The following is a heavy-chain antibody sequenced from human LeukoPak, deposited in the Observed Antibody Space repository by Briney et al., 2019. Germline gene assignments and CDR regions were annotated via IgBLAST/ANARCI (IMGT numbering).Heavy chain of an antibody. V-gene: IGHV4-59*01. CDR2: IYYSGST. J-gene: IGHJ4*02. CDR1: GGSISSYY. CDR3: ARGADGYNSFPYLEYYFDY. D-gene: IGHD5-24*01. Sequence: SETLSLTRTVSGGSISSYYWSWIRQPPGKGLEWIGYIYYSGSTNYNPSLKSRVTISVDTSKNQFSLKLSSVTAADTAVYYCARGADGYNSFPYLEYYFDYWGQGTLVTVSS.